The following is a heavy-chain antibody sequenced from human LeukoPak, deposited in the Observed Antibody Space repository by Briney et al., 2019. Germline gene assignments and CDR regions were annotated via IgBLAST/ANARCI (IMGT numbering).Heavy chain of an antibody. Sequence: ASVKVSCKVSGYTFTGYYMHWVRQAPGQGLEWMGWINPNSGGTNYAQKFQGRVTMTRDTSISTAYMELSRLRSDDTAVYYCAREAFVTTNFDYWGQGTLVTVSS. CDR3: AREAFVTTNFDY. CDR1: GYTFTGYY. V-gene: IGHV1-2*02. D-gene: IGHD4-11*01. J-gene: IGHJ4*02. CDR2: INPNSGGT.